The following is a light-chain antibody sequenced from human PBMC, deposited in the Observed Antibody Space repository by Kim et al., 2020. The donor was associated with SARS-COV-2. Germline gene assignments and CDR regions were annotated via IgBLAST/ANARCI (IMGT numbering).Light chain of an antibody. CDR3: QTWATAKGV. J-gene: IGLJ2*01. CDR2: LNSDGSH. V-gene: IGLV4-69*01. Sequence: QLVLTQSPSASASVGTSVKLTCTLSSGHSSYAIAWHQQQPEKGPRYLMKLNSDGSHTKGDGIPDRFSGSSSGAERYLTISSLQSDDEADYYCQTWATAKGVFGGGTKVTVL. CDR1: SGHSSYA.